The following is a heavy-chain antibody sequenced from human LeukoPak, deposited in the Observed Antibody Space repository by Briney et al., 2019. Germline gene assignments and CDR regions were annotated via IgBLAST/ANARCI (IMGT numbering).Heavy chain of an antibody. CDR3: AKDRHAPGRYCSSTTCFPFDS. CDR2: ISSTSYYI. D-gene: IGHD2-2*01. Sequence: PGGSLRLSCAASGFTFGYYTMNWVRQAPGKGLEWLSSISSTSYYIYYADSLKGRFTISRDNAKNSLYLQMNSLRAEDTAVYYCAKDRHAPGRYCSSTTCFPFDSWGQGTLVTVSS. J-gene: IGHJ5*01. V-gene: IGHV3-21*01. CDR1: GFTFGYYT.